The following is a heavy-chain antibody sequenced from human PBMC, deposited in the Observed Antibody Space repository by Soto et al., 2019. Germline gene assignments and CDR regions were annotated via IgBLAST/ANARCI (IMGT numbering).Heavy chain of an antibody. CDR2: IKPSGGST. Sequence: ASVKVSCKTSGYTFSNYYINWVRQAPGQGLQWMGRIKPSGGSTSYAQKFQGRVTMTRVTSTSTVYMDLSSLRDEDTAVYYCARQVYTVVTPIDLWGQGTLVTVS. V-gene: IGHV1-46*01. J-gene: IGHJ5*02. CDR1: GYTFSNYY. D-gene: IGHD2-21*02. CDR3: ARQVYTVVTPIDL.